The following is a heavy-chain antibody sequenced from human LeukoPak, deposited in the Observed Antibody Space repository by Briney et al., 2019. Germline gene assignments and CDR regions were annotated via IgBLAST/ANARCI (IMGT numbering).Heavy chain of an antibody. Sequence: SETLSLTCTVSGGSISSSSYYWGWIRQPPGKGLEWIGSIYYSGSTYYNPSLKSRVTISVDTSKNQFSLKLSSVTAADTAVYYCARLGSSWSGFSWGQGTLVTVSS. CDR2: IYYSGST. V-gene: IGHV4-39*01. CDR1: GGSISSSSYY. CDR3: ARLGSSWSGFS. J-gene: IGHJ4*02. D-gene: IGHD6-13*01.